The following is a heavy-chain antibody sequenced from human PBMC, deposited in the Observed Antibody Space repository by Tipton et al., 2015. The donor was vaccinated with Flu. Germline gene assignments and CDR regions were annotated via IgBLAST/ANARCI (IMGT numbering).Heavy chain of an antibody. CDR2: IYHSGST. CDR3: ARTVVIATDIEYYYYYMDV. J-gene: IGHJ6*03. D-gene: IGHD2-21*01. Sequence: LRLSCTVSGGSISSYYWGWIRQPPGKGLEWIGSIYHSGSTYYNPSLKSRVTISVDTSKNQFSLKLSSVTAADTAVYYCARTVVIATDIEYYYYYMDVWGKGTTVTVSS. CDR1: GGSISSYY. V-gene: IGHV4-38-2*02.